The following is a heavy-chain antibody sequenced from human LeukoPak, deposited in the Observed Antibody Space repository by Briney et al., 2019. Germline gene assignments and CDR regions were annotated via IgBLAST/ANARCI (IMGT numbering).Heavy chain of an antibody. CDR3: ARLYGVTIFGVVSNVFDY. V-gene: IGHV4-39*07. CDR2: IYYSGST. J-gene: IGHJ4*02. D-gene: IGHD3-3*01. CDR1: GGSISSSSYY. Sequence: SETLSLTCTVSGGSISSSSYYWGWIRQPPGKGLEWIGSIYYSGSTYYNPSLKSRVTISVDTSKNQFSLKLSSVTAADTAVYYCARLYGVTIFGVVSNVFDYWGQGTLVTVSS.